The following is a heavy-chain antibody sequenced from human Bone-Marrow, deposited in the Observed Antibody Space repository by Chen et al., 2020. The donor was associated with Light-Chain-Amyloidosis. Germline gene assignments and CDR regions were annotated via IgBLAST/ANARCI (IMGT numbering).Heavy chain of an antibody. D-gene: IGHD7-27*01. Sequence: QVQPVQSGSELRRPGASVNISCKISGYRFSDYSLNWVQQTPGHGLEFMGWINTNTGRPTYAQGFTGRFVFSVDTSVSTAYLHITDLKSEDTGTYYCARDPWGAGSAFDVWGRGTHVTVSA. J-gene: IGHJ3*01. CDR3: ARDPWGAGSAFDV. CDR1: GYRFSDYS. CDR2: INTNTGRP. V-gene: IGHV7-4-1*02.